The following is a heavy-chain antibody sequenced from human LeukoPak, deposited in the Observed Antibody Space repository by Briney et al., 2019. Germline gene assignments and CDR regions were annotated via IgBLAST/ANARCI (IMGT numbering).Heavy chain of an antibody. Sequence: PGGSLRLSCAASGFTLSRYAVSGVRHAPGKGREWVSAINGSGGSTYYADSVRGPFTLSRDNSKNTLYLQINSLRAEDTPVYYCAKDYLRYYYDSSGYYPVNYYWGEGTLVTVSS. D-gene: IGHD3-22*01. J-gene: IGHJ4*02. CDR2: INGSGGST. CDR3: AKDYLRYYYDSSGYYPVNYY. CDR1: GFTLSRYA. V-gene: IGHV3-23*01.